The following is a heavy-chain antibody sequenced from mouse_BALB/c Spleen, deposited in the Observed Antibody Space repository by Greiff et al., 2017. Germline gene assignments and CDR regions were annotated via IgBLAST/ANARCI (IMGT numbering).Heavy chain of an antibody. CDR1: GFSLTSYG. D-gene: IGHD1-1*01. CDR3: SGLYDCGSRRDRCCAMDY. CDR2: IWSGGST. V-gene: IGHV2-2*02. J-gene: IGHJ4*01. Sequence: QVQLQQSGPGLVQPSQSLSITCTVSGFSLTSYGVHWVRQSPGKGLEWLGVIWSGGSTDYNAAFISRLSISKDNSKSQVFFKMNSLQANDTAIYYCSGLYDCGSRRDRCCAMDYWGQGTSVTVSS.